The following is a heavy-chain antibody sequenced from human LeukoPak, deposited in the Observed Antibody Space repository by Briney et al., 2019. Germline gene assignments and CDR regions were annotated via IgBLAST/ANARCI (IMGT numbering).Heavy chain of an antibody. CDR3: ANLPIRGTGSYYTDY. V-gene: IGHV3-30*02. CDR2: IRYDGSDK. Sequence: HPGGSLRLSCAASGFTFSSYGMHWVRQAPGKGLEWVAFIRYDGSDKYYADSVKDRFTISRDNSKNTLYLQMNSLRAEDTAAYYCANLPIRGTGSYYTDYWGQGTLVTVSS. J-gene: IGHJ4*02. CDR1: GFTFSSYG. D-gene: IGHD3-10*01.